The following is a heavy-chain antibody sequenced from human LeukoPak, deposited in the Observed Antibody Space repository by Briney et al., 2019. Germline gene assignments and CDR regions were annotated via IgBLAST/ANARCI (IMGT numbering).Heavy chain of an antibody. CDR3: ARPVSPNYFYYMDV. J-gene: IGHJ6*03. V-gene: IGHV3-11*01. Sequence: GGSLTLSCAASGFTFSNFYMSWFRQAPGKGLEWLSYISCSGTNQHYADSVRARFTLSRDNAEHSLSLQMDTLRAEDRAVFYCARPVSPNYFYYMDVWGKGTTVTVSS. D-gene: IGHD4-11*01. CDR1: GFTFSNFY. CDR2: ISCSGTNQ.